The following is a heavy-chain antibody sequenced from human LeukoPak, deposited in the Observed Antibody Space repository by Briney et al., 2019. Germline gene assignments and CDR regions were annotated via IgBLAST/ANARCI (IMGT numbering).Heavy chain of an antibody. Sequence: GASVKVSCKASGYTFTSYGISWVRQAPGQGLEWMGWISAYNGNTNYAQKLQGRVTMTTDTSTSTAYKELRSLRSDDTAVYYCARDLWERLPGGQNDYWGEGTLVTVSS. D-gene: IGHD1-26*01. J-gene: IGHJ4*02. V-gene: IGHV1-18*01. CDR3: ARDLWERLPGGQNDY. CDR2: ISAYNGNT. CDR1: GYTFTSYG.